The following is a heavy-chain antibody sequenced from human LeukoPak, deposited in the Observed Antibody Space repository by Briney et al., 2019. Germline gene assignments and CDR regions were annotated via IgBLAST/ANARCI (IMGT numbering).Heavy chain of an antibody. Sequence: SETLSLTCTVSGGSISSSSYFWGWIRQPPGKGLEWVGSVFYTGNTFYSPSLKSRVTLSVDTSKNQFSLRLTSVTAADAAVYYCARILRDGHNDPFDYWGQGTLVTVSS. CDR3: ARILRDGHNDPFDY. D-gene: IGHD5-24*01. V-gene: IGHV4-39*01. CDR1: GGSISSSSYF. CDR2: VFYTGNT. J-gene: IGHJ4*02.